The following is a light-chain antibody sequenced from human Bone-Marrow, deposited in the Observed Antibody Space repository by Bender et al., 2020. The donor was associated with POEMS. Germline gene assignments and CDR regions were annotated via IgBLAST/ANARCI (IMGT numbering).Light chain of an antibody. CDR2: DVS. V-gene: IGLV2-14*02. Sequence: QSALTQPASVSGSPGQSITISCTGTSSDVGSYNLVSWYQQHPGKAPKLIIYDVSDRPSGVSNRFSGSKSGNTASLTISGLQAEDEADYYCQSFDTSLSGWVFGAGTKLTV. J-gene: IGLJ3*02. CDR1: SSDVGSYNL. CDR3: QSFDTSLSGWV.